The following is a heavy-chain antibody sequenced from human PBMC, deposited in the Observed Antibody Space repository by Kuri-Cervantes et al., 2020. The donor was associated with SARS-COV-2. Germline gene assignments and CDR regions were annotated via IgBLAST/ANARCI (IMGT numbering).Heavy chain of an antibody. CDR1: GGSISSSSYY. CDR3: ARGTDGIDY. J-gene: IGHJ4*02. Sequence: GSLRLSCTVSGGSISSSSYYWGWIRQPPGKGLEWIGSIYYSGSTYYNPSLKSRVTISVDTSKNQFSLKLSSVTAADTAVYYCARGTDGIDYWGQGTLVTVSS. D-gene: IGHD1-1*01. V-gene: IGHV4-39*01. CDR2: IYYSGST.